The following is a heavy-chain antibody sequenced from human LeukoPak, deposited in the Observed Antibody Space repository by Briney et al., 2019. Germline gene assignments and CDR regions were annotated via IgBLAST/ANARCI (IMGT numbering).Heavy chain of an antibody. CDR3: ARYYYDSSGYNYDAFDI. J-gene: IGHJ3*02. Sequence: ASVKVSCKASGYTFTSYAMNWVRQAPGQGLEWMGWINTNTGNPTYAQGFTGRFVFSLDTSVSTAYLQISSLKAEDTAVYYCARYYYDSSGYNYDAFDIWGQGTMVTVSS. CDR1: GYTFTSYA. V-gene: IGHV7-4-1*02. D-gene: IGHD3-22*01. CDR2: INTNTGNP.